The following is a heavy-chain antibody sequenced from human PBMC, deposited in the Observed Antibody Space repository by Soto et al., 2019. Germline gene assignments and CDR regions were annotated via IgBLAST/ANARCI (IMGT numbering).Heavy chain of an antibody. CDR1: GFTVSSSY. CDR2: IYSPGST. J-gene: IGHJ4*02. Sequence: LRLSCAASGFTVSSSYMSWVRQAPGKGLEWVSTIYSPGSTYYADSVKGRFTISRDNSKNTLYLQMNSLRAEDTAVYYCARGLVGATTAFDCWGQGTLVTVSS. CDR3: ARGLVGATTAFDC. V-gene: IGHV3-53*01. D-gene: IGHD1-26*01.